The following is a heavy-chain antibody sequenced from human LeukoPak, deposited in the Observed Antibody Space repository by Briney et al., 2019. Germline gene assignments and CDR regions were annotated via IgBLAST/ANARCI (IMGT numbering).Heavy chain of an antibody. CDR1: GFTFRKYW. V-gene: IGHV3-74*01. CDR2: INPDDGST. J-gene: IGHJ3*02. CDR3: LTIVETDLDAFDI. D-gene: IGHD2-21*01. Sequence: PGGSLRLSCVASGFTFRKYWLHWVRQAPGKGLVWVSRINPDDGSTSYADSVKGRFTISRDNAKSTLYLQMNSLRAEDTAVYYCLTIVETDLDAFDIWGQGTKVTVSS.